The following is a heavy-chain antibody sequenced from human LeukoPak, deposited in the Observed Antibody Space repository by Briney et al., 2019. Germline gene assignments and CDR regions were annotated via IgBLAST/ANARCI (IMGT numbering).Heavy chain of an antibody. CDR2: INPNSGGT. CDR3: ARDWYADDSNSLN. CDR1: GYTFTGYY. J-gene: IGHJ4*02. D-gene: IGHD6-13*01. V-gene: IGHV1-2*02. Sequence: GASVKVSCKASGYTFTGYYMHWVRQAPGQGLEWMGWINPNSGGTNYAQKFQGRVTMTRDTSISTAYMELSRLRSDDTAVYYCARDWYADDSNSLNWGQGTLVTVSS.